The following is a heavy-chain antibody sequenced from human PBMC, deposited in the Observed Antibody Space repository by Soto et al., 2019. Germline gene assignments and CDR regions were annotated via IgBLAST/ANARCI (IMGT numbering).Heavy chain of an antibody. D-gene: IGHD1-7*01. CDR2: ISTSSTYI. CDR3: ARDPRVTEAGTSDY. J-gene: IGHJ4*02. CDR1: GFTFGTYT. V-gene: IGHV3-21*01. Sequence: PGGSLRLSCAASGFTFGTYTMNWVRQAPGKGLEWVSSISTSSTYIYYADSVKGRFTISRDNAKNSLYLQMNSLRAEDTALYYCARDPRVTEAGTSDYWGQGTLVTVSS.